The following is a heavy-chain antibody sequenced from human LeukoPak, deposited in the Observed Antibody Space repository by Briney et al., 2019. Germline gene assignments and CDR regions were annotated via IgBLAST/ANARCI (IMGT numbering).Heavy chain of an antibody. CDR1: GFTFSSYG. Sequence: GGSLRLSCAASGFTFSSYGMHWVRQAPGKGLEWVAFIRYDGSNKYYADSVKGRFTISRDNAKNSLYLQMSSLRAEDTAVYYCARVDFWSEGAFDYWGQGTLVTVSS. D-gene: IGHD3-3*01. J-gene: IGHJ4*02. CDR2: IRYDGSNK. V-gene: IGHV3-30*02. CDR3: ARVDFWSEGAFDY.